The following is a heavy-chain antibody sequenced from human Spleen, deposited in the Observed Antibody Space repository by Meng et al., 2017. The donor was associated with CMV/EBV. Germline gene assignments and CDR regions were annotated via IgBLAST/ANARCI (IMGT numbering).Heavy chain of an antibody. CDR1: GDSISGSSYY. J-gene: IGHJ5*02. CDR2: LCYSGDT. D-gene: IGHD2-2*01. V-gene: IGHV4-39*07. Sequence: SETLSLTCTVSGDSISGSSYYWGWIRQPPGKGLEWIGNLCYSGDTYYNPSLKNRVTISLDTSKNQFSLKLSSVTAADTAVYYCARGNGYCSSTSCSLGWFDPWGQGTLVTVSS. CDR3: ARGNGYCSSTSCSLGWFDP.